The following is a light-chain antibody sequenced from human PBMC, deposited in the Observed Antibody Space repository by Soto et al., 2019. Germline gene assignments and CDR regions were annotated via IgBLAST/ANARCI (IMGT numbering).Light chain of an antibody. V-gene: IGLV2-14*01. J-gene: IGLJ1*01. CDR2: EVT. CDR1: SSDVGRYNY. CDR3: SSYTSSSILYV. Sequence: QSALTQPASVSGSPGQSITISCTGTSSDVGRYNYVSWYQQHPGKAPKLIIYEVTNRASGVSNRFSASKSGNTASLTISGLQAEDEADYYCSSYTSSSILYVFGTGTKVTVL.